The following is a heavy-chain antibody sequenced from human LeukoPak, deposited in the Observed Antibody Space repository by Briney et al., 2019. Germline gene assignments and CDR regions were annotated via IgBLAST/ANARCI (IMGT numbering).Heavy chain of an antibody. CDR2: ISYDGSDK. V-gene: IGHV3-30*18. CDR3: AQGHVTLGPHLH. J-gene: IGHJ4*02. Sequence: QSGGSLRLSCAASGFTFSSYSMNWVRQAPGKGLEWVSLISYDGSDKYYADSVKGRITISRDNSGNTLYLEMLSLRPEDTAVYYCAQGHVTLGPHLHWGQGTPVTVSS. D-gene: IGHD7-27*01. CDR1: GFTFSSYS.